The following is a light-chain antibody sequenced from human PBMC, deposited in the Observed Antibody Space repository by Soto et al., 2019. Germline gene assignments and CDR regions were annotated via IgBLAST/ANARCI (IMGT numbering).Light chain of an antibody. Sequence: DIQMTQSPSSLSASVGDRVTITCRASQTINTYLNWYQQKPGKAPNLLIYGASSLLSGVPSRFSGSGSGTDFTLTISSLQVEDFSTYFCQQSDSMPYTFGQGTKVDIK. CDR3: QQSDSMPYT. CDR1: QTINTY. J-gene: IGKJ2*01. V-gene: IGKV1-39*01. CDR2: GAS.